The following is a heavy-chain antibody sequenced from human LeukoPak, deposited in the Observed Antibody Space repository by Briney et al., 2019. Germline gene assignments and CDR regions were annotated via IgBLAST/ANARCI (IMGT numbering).Heavy chain of an antibody. J-gene: IGHJ5*02. V-gene: IGHV4-59*01. CDR1: GGSISSYY. D-gene: IGHD2-2*01. Sequence: SETLSLTCTVSGGSISSYYWSWIRQPPGKGLEWIGYIYYSGSTNYNPSLKSRVTISVDTSKNQFSLKLSSVTAADTAVYYCARQAIVVVPAAVFVAWFDPWGQGTLVTVSS. CDR3: ARQAIVVVPAAVFVAWFDP. CDR2: IYYSGST.